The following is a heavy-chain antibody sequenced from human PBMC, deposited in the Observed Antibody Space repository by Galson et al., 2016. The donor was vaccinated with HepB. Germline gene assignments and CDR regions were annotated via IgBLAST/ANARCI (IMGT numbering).Heavy chain of an antibody. D-gene: IGHD1-26*01. CDR3: ANAVGGSSVSLPDY. V-gene: IGHV3-30-3*01. Sequence: SLRLSCAASGFTFSSYAMHWVRQAPGKGLEWVAVISYDGNNKYFAGSVKGRFTISRENSYNTLYLQMKSLRPDDTAVYYCANAVGGSSVSLPDYWGQGALVTVSS. CDR1: GFTFSSYA. CDR2: ISYDGNNK. J-gene: IGHJ4*02.